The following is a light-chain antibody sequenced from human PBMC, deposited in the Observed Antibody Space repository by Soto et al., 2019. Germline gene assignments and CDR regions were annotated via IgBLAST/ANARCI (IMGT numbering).Light chain of an antibody. CDR2: AAS. CDR1: QSVSSSY. J-gene: IGKJ5*01. V-gene: IGKV1-39*01. Sequence: TQSPGTLSLSPGERATLSCRASQSVSSSYLAWYQQKPGQAPQLLIYAASNLQSGVPSRFSGSGSGTDFTLTITSLQPEDFTTYYCQQSYSSPITFGQGTRLEI. CDR3: QQSYSSPIT.